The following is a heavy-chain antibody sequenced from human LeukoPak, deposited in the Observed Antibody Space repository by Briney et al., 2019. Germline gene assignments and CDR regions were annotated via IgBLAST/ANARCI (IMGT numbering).Heavy chain of an antibody. CDR1: GFTFDDYG. J-gene: IGHJ4*02. CDR2: LNWIGIST. V-gene: IGHV3-20*04. CDR3: ARDGDILTGYYKYYFDY. Sequence: GGSLRLSCAASGFTFDDYGMSWVRQAPGKGLEWVSGLNWIGISTGYADSVKGRFTISRDNAKKSLYLQMNSLRAEDTAVYYCARDGDILTGYYKYYFDYWGQGTLVTVSS. D-gene: IGHD3-9*01.